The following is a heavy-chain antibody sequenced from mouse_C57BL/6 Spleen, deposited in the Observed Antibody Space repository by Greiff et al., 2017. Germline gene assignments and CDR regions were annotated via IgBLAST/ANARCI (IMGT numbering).Heavy chain of an antibody. CDR1: GFTFSSYT. Sequence: EVKLMESGGGLVKPGGSLKLSCAASGFTFSSYTMSWVRQTPAKRLEWVATISGGGGNTYYPERVKGRFTISRDNAKNTLYMHMSSLRSEDTALYYCARHREANWDPFAYWGQGTLVTVSA. CDR3: ARHREANWDPFAY. V-gene: IGHV5-9*01. D-gene: IGHD4-1*01. CDR2: ISGGGGNT. J-gene: IGHJ3*01.